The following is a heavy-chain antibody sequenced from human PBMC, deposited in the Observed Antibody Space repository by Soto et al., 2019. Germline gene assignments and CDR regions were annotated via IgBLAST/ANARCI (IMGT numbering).Heavy chain of an antibody. CDR2: IYSGGST. CDR3: ARIVATYAFDI. V-gene: IGHV3-66*01. J-gene: IGHJ3*02. CDR1: GFTVSSNY. D-gene: IGHD5-12*01. Sequence: GGSLRLSCAASGFTVSSNYMSWVRQAPGKGLEWVSVIYSGGSTYYADSVKGRFTISRDNSKNTLYLQMNSLRAEDTAVYYCARIVATYAFDIWGQGTMVTVSS.